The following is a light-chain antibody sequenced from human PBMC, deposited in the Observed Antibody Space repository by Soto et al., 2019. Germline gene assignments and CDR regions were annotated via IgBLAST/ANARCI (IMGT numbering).Light chain of an antibody. Sequence: DIQMTQSPSTLSASVGDRVTITCRASQSISSWLAWYQQKPGKAPKLLIYKASSLQSAVPSRFSGSGSGTEFTLTISSLQPDDFATYYCHHYNRSWTFGQGTKVEIK. V-gene: IGKV1-5*03. CDR2: KAS. J-gene: IGKJ1*01. CDR3: HHYNRSWT. CDR1: QSISSW.